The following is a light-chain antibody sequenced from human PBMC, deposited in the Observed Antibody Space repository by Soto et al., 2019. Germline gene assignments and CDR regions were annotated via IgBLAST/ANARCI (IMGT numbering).Light chain of an antibody. V-gene: IGLV2-14*01. CDR3: ISYIPSPTTHWV. CDR2: EVY. CDR1: NSDVGGYDR. J-gene: IGLJ3*02. Sequence: QSALTQPASVSGSPGQSITISCTGTNSDVGGYDRVSWYQHHPGKAPKLLIFEVYNRHSGISDRFSGSKSGDTASLTISGLQAEEDADYYCISYIPSPTTHWVFGGGTKLTVL.